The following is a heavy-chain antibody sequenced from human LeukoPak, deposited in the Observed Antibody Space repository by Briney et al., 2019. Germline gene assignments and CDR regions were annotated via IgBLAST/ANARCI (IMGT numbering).Heavy chain of an antibody. CDR1: GFTVSSNY. J-gene: IGHJ6*02. D-gene: IGHD2-21*02. Sequence: QAGGSLRLSCAASGFTVSSNYMSWVRQAPGKGLKWVSVIYSGGSTYYADSVKGRFTISRDNSKNTLYLQMNSLRAEDTAVYYCAREEYCGGDCYSSGMDVWGQGTTVTVSS. V-gene: IGHV3-66*01. CDR2: IYSGGST. CDR3: AREEYCGGDCYSSGMDV.